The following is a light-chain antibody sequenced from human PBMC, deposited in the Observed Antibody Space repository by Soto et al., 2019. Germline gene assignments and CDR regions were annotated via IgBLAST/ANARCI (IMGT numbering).Light chain of an antibody. CDR2: EES. Sequence: DIHLTQSPSSLSASVGDRVTITCRASQAITNNLAWYQQKPGNPPKLLIYEESTLHSGVASRFSGRKVGTQFILTIDSLQPEDFAPYYCQQVKSYPRTFGGGTKVEIK. V-gene: IGKV1-9*01. J-gene: IGKJ4*01. CDR3: QQVKSYPRT. CDR1: QAITNN.